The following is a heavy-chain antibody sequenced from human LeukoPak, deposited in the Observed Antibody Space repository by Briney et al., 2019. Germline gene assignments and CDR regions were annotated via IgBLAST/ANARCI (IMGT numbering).Heavy chain of an antibody. D-gene: IGHD3-16*02. Sequence: EASVKVSCKASGGTFSSYATSWVRQAPGQGLEWMGGIIPIFGTANYAQKFQGRVTITTDESTSTAYMELSSLRSEDTAVYYCARDRVDDYVWGSYRYRTRSFDYWGQGTLVTVSS. CDR2: IIPIFGTA. CDR3: ARDRVDDYVWGSYRYRTRSFDY. J-gene: IGHJ4*02. CDR1: GGTFSSYA. V-gene: IGHV1-69*05.